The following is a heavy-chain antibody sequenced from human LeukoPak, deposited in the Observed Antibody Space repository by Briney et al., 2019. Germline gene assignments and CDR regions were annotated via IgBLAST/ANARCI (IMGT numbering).Heavy chain of an antibody. CDR3: ARGRSPYSSGWYSQTYFDY. J-gene: IGHJ4*02. CDR2: ISSSSSYI. CDR1: GFTFSSYS. Sequence: GGSLRLSCAASGFTFSSYSMNWVRQAPGKGLEWVSSISSSSSYIYYADSVKGRFTISRDNAKNSLYLQMNSPRAEDTAVYYCARGRSPYSSGWYSQTYFDYWGQGTLVTVSS. V-gene: IGHV3-21*01. D-gene: IGHD6-19*01.